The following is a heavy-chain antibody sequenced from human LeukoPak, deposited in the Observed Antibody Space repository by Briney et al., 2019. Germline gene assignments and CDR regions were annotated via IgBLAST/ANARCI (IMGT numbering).Heavy chain of an antibody. CDR2: IYYSGST. CDR1: GGSISSSSYY. CDR3: ARHGRAVAGPKYFQH. Sequence: SETLSLTCTVSGGSISSSSYYWGWIRQPPGKGLEWIGSIYYSGSTYYNPSLKSRVTISVDTSKNQFSLKLSSVTAADTAVYYCARHGRAVAGPKYFQHWCQGTLVTVSS. J-gene: IGHJ1*01. V-gene: IGHV4-39*01. D-gene: IGHD6-19*01.